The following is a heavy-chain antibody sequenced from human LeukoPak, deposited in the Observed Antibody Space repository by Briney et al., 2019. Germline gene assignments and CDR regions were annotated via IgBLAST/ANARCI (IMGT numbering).Heavy chain of an antibody. CDR2: INQDGSEK. Sequence: GGSLRLSCAASGFTFSSYWMSWVRQAPGKGLEWVADINQDGSEKYYVDSVKGRFTIPRDNAKNSLYLQMNSLRAEDTAVYYCARVLAYYGSGSYSYFDYWGQGTLVTVSS. D-gene: IGHD3-10*01. J-gene: IGHJ4*02. V-gene: IGHV3-7*03. CDR3: ARVLAYYGSGSYSYFDY. CDR1: GFTFSSYW.